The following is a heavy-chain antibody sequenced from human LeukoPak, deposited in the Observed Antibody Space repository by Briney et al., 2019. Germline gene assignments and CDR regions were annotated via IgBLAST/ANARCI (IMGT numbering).Heavy chain of an antibody. J-gene: IGHJ4*02. Sequence: GGSLRLSCAASGFTFSDYYMSWIRQAPGKGLEWVSYISSSGSTIYYADSVKGRFTISRDNSKDTLYLQMNSLRAEDTAVYYCAKYYYDFWSGQMYYFDYWGQGTLVTVSS. D-gene: IGHD3-3*01. V-gene: IGHV3-11*01. CDR1: GFTFSDYY. CDR2: ISSSGSTI. CDR3: AKYYYDFWSGQMYYFDY.